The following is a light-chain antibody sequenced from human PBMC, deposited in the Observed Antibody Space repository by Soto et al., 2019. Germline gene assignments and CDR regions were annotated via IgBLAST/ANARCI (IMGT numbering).Light chain of an antibody. V-gene: IGKV3-20*01. CDR2: GAS. CDR3: QQYGDMWT. J-gene: IGKJ1*01. CDR1: QSVRSSY. Sequence: EIVLTQSPGTLSLSPGERATLNCRASQSVRSSYLAWYQQQPGQAPRLLIHGASRRAAGIPDRFSGSGSGTDFTLTINRLEPEYFAVYFCQQYGDMWTFGQGTKVEIK.